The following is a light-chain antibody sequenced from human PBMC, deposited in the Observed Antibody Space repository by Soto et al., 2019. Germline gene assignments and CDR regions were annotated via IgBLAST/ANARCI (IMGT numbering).Light chain of an antibody. CDR3: GSYTTSSNYV. CDR1: SSDIDAYNY. Sequence: QSVVTQPASVSCSPGQSITISCTGTSSDIDAYNYVSWYQQHPGKAPKLMIYDVSNRPSGISNRFSGSKSGNTASLTISGLQAEDEADYYCGSYTTSSNYVFGTGTKVTVL. CDR2: DVS. V-gene: IGLV2-14*01. J-gene: IGLJ1*01.